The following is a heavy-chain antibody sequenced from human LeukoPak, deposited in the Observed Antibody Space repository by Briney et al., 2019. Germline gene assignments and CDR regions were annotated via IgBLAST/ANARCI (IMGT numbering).Heavy chain of an antibody. CDR2: IYHSGST. CDR3: ASAWEWLVLG. D-gene: IGHD6-19*01. V-gene: IGHV4-30-2*01. CDR1: GGSISSGGYS. Sequence: SETLSLTCAVSGGSISSGGYSWSWIRQPPGKGLEWIGYIYHSGSTYYNPSLKSRVTISEDRSKNQFSLKLSSVTAADTAVYYCASAWEWLVLGWGQGTLVTVSS. J-gene: IGHJ4*02.